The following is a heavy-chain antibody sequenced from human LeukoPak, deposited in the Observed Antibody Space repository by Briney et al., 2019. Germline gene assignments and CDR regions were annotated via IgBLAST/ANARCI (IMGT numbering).Heavy chain of an antibody. CDR3: ARGEAIYRPSDY. V-gene: IGHV1-69*02. CDR1: GGTFSSYT. D-gene: IGHD3-16*02. J-gene: IGHJ4*02. Sequence: SVKVSRKASGGTFSSYTISWVRQAPGKGLEWMGRIILILGIANYAQKFQGRVTIAEDKSTITVYMELSSLRAEDTAVYYCARGEAIYRPSDYWGQGTLVTVSS. CDR2: IILILGIA.